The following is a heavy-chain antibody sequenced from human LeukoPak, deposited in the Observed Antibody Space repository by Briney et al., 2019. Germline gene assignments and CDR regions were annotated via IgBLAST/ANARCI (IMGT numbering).Heavy chain of an antibody. Sequence: SETLSLTYTVSGGSISSYYWSWIRQPAGKGLEWIGRIYTSGSTNYNPSLKSRVTMSVDTSKNQFSLKLSSVTAADTAVYYCARAGRGYSYGYYWFDPWGQGTLVTVSS. CDR2: IYTSGST. D-gene: IGHD5-18*01. V-gene: IGHV4-4*07. CDR1: GGSISSYY. CDR3: ARAGRGYSYGYYWFDP. J-gene: IGHJ5*02.